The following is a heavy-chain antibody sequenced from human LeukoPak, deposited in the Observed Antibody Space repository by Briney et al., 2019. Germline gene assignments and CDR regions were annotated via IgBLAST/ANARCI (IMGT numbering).Heavy chain of an antibody. Sequence: GGSLRLSCAASGFTFSSYWMSWVRQAPGKGLEWVANIKQDGSEKYYVDSVKGRFTISRDNAKNSLYLQMNSLRAEDTAVYYCARDGSGYDFWSGYYSYYYGMDVWGQGTTVTVSS. V-gene: IGHV3-7*01. CDR2: IKQDGSEK. D-gene: IGHD3-3*01. J-gene: IGHJ6*02. CDR1: GFTFSSYW. CDR3: ARDGSGYDFWSGYYSYYYGMDV.